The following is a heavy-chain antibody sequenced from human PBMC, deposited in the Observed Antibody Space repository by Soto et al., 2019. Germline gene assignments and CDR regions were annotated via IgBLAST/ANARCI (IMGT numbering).Heavy chain of an antibody. Sequence: GGSLRLSCAASGFSFSDYAMSWVRQAPGKGLEWVSVISESGGSTHYADYVRGRFTVSRDNSKNSLYLRMNSLRDEDTVVYFCAKRSPYSSGWYSPIFDYWGQGALVTVSS. D-gene: IGHD6-13*01. J-gene: IGHJ4*02. V-gene: IGHV3-23*01. CDR2: ISESGGST. CDR1: GFSFSDYA. CDR3: AKRSPYSSGWYSPIFDY.